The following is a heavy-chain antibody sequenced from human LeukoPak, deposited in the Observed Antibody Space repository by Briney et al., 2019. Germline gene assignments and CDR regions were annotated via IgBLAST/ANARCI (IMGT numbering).Heavy chain of an antibody. CDR3: ATISAQTFDI. J-gene: IGHJ3*02. V-gene: IGHV3-7*01. Sequence: GGSLRLSCAASGFIFSSYAMSWVRQAPGKGLEWVANIKPDGSDKYYVDSARGRFTVSRDNAKNSAFLQMNSLRAEDTAIYYCATISAQTFDIWGQGTVVSVSS. CDR1: GFIFSSYA. CDR2: IKPDGSDK. D-gene: IGHD5-24*01.